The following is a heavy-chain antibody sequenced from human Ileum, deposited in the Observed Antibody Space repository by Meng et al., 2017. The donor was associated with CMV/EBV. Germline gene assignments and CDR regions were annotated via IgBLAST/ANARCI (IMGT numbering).Heavy chain of an antibody. CDR3: ARGKPNLVGATGFDH. CDR1: GYNFRDYG. CDR2: IRGDNGNT. D-gene: IGHD1-26*01. Sequence: QVLWGTSGGEVKKTGHSVRFSCKASGYNFRDYGVTWVRQVPGQGLEWMGWIRGDNGNTNYAQKFQGRVTMTTDTFTRTAYMQLRTLRSDDSAMYYCARGKPNLVGATGFDHWGQGTLVTVSS. J-gene: IGHJ4*02. V-gene: IGHV1-18*01.